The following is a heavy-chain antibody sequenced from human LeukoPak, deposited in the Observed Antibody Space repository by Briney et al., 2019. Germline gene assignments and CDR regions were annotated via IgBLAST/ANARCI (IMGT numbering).Heavy chain of an antibody. CDR1: GFTFSSYS. J-gene: IGHJ5*02. Sequence: EPGGSLRLSCAASGFTFSSYSMNWVRQAPGKGLEWVSSISSSSSYIYYADSVKGRFTISRDNAKNSLYLQMNSLRAEDTAVYYCAREDIVVVPAAIPTWGQGTLVTVSS. CDR2: ISSSSSYI. D-gene: IGHD2-2*01. CDR3: AREDIVVVPAAIPT. V-gene: IGHV3-21*01.